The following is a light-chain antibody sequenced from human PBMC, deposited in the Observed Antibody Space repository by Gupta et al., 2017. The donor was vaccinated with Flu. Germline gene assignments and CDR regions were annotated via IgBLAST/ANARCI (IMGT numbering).Light chain of an antibody. V-gene: IGLV4-69*01. CDR2: RIRDCGI. CDR3: QSWGTGPWV. Sequence: VLSIYAIALHQHKTENGPQYLMKRIRDCGISKEGCIPDCFSGTSAGAERYLTIASLHSEDEADYYCQSWGTGPWVFGGGTKLTVL. CDR1: VLSIYA. J-gene: IGLJ3*02.